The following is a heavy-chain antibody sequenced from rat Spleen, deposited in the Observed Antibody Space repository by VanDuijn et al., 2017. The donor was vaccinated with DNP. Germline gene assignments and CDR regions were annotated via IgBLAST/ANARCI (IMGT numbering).Heavy chain of an antibody. J-gene: IGHJ3*01. Sequence: EVQLVESGGGLVRPGRSLKLSCAASGFTFSNYDMAWVRQAPTQGLEWVASISPSGGNTFYRDSVKGRFTIPRNNAESTLYLQMDSLRSGDTATYYCATHAHWFTYWGQGALVTVSS. CDR1: GFTFSNYD. V-gene: IGHV5S23*01. CDR3: ATHAHWFTY. CDR2: ISPSGGNT.